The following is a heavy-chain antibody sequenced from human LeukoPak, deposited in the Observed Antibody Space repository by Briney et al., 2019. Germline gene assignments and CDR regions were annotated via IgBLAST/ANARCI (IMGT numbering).Heavy chain of an antibody. D-gene: IGHD3-16*02. CDR3: ARMGGIMITFGGVIVKSWFDP. CDR1: GGSISSSSYY. J-gene: IGHJ5*02. V-gene: IGHV4-39*01. Sequence: SETLSLTCTVSGGSISSSSYYWGWIRQPPGKGLEWIGSIYYSGSTYYNPSLKSRVTISVDTSKNQFSLKLSSVTAADTAAYYCARMGGIMITFGGVIVKSWFDPWGQGTLVTVSS. CDR2: IYYSGST.